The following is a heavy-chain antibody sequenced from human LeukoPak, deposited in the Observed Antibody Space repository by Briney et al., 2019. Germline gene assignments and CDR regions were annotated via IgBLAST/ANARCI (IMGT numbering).Heavy chain of an antibody. Sequence: GSLRLSCAASGFTFSSYWMHWVRQAPGKGLVWVSRIYSDGSRTDYADSVEGRFTISRDNGKNTLYLQMNSLTAEDTAVYYCAKPSSWGQGTLVTVSS. J-gene: IGHJ4*02. CDR1: GFTFSSYW. D-gene: IGHD6-13*01. CDR3: AKPSS. V-gene: IGHV3-74*01. CDR2: IYSDGSRT.